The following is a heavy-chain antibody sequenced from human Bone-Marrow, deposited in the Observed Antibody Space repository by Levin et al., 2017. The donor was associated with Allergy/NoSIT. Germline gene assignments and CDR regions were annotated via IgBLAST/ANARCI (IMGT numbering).Heavy chain of an antibody. V-gene: IGHV3-30-3*01. CDR3: ARINFDFWSGFQRGGWFDP. CDR1: GFMFSRDA. D-gene: IGHD3-3*01. CDR2: ISFDEATR. Sequence: GGSLRLSCAASGFMFSRDAMHWVRQSPGKGLEWVAMISFDEATRKYADSVRGRFTIFRDNSKNTVDLQMNSLRPEDTAMYYCARINFDFWSGFQRGGWFDPWGQGTLVTVSS. J-gene: IGHJ5*02.